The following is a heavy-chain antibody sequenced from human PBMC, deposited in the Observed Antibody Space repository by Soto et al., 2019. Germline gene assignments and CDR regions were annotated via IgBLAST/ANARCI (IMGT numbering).Heavy chain of an antibody. CDR3: ARDSYVVVTARRYYYYGMDV. V-gene: IGHV1-69*13. CDR1: GGTFSSYA. J-gene: IGHJ6*02. D-gene: IGHD2-21*02. CDR2: IIPIFGTA. Sequence: SVKVSCKASGGTFSSYAISWVRQAPGQGLEWMGGIIPIFGTANYAQKFQGRVTITADESTSTAYMELSSLRSEDTAVYYCARDSYVVVTARRYYYYGMDVWGQVTTVTVSS.